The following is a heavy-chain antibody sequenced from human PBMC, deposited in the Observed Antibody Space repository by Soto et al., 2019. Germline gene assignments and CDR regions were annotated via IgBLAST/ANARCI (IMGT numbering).Heavy chain of an antibody. J-gene: IGHJ4*02. CDR2: IYYSGST. Sequence: SETLSLTCTVSGGSISSYYWSWIRQPPGKGLEWVGYIYYSGSTNYNPSLKSRVTISVDTSKNQFSLKMSSVTAADTAVYYCARYSSSWAGFDYWGQGTLVTVSS. D-gene: IGHD6-13*01. CDR1: GGSISSYY. CDR3: ARYSSSWAGFDY. V-gene: IGHV4-59*01.